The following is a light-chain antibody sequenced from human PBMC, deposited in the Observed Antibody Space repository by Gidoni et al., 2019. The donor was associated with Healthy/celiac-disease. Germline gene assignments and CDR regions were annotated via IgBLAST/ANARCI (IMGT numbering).Light chain of an antibody. CDR1: QSVGSY. CDR2: DAS. V-gene: IGKV3-11*01. CDR3: QQRSNWPPGFT. Sequence: EIVLTQSPATLSLSPGERDTFSCRASQSVGSYLAWYQQKPDQAPRLLVYDASNRATGIPARFSGRGSGTDFTLTISRLEPEDFAVYYSQQRSNWPPGFTFXPXTKVDIK. J-gene: IGKJ3*01.